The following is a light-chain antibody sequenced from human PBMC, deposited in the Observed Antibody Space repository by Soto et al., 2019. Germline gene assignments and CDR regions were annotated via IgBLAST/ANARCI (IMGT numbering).Light chain of an antibody. CDR1: QTMSSW. V-gene: IGKV1-5*03. Sequence: DIQMTQSPSTLSGSVGDRVTITCRASQTMSSWLAWYQQKPGKAPKLLIYKASTLKSGVPSRFSVSGSGTEFTLTISSLQPDDFATYYCQHYNSYSEAVGQGTKVDIK. CDR2: KAS. J-gene: IGKJ1*01. CDR3: QHYNSYSEA.